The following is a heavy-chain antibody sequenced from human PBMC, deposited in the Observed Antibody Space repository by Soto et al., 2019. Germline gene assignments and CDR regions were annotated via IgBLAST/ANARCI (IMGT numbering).Heavy chain of an antibody. D-gene: IGHD3-22*01. Sequence: SVKVSCKASGGTFSSYAISWVRQAPGQGLEWMGGIIPIFGTANYAQKFQGRVTITADKSTSTAYMELSSLRSEDTAVYYCARGRADSSGNYYFDYWGQGTLVTVSS. J-gene: IGHJ4*02. CDR3: ARGRADSSGNYYFDY. CDR2: IIPIFGTA. V-gene: IGHV1-69*06. CDR1: GGTFSSYA.